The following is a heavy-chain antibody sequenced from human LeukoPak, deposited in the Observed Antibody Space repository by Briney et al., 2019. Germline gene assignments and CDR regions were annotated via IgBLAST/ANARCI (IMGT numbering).Heavy chain of an antibody. Sequence: SETLSLTCAVSGVSFDDYYWSWVRQPPGKGLEWIGSIYYSGSTYYNPSLKSRVTISVDTSKNQFSLKLSSVTAADTAVYYCARHPSAQDYYDSSGYYWGWGQGTLVTVSS. V-gene: IGHV4-39*01. CDR1: GVSFDDYY. J-gene: IGHJ4*02. CDR2: IYYSGST. CDR3: ARHPSAQDYYDSSGYYWG. D-gene: IGHD3-22*01.